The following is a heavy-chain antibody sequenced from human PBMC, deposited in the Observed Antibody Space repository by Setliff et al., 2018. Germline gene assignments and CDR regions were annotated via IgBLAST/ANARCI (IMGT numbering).Heavy chain of an antibody. Sequence: SVKVSCKASGGTFSSYAISWVRQAPGRGLEWMGGIIPIFGTANYAQKFQGRVTITTDESTSTAYMELSSLRSEDTAVYYCARDPCVGSGCKSFDIWGQGTMVTVSS. V-gene: IGHV1-69*05. D-gene: IGHD6-19*01. J-gene: IGHJ3*02. CDR3: ARDPCVGSGCKSFDI. CDR2: IIPIFGTA. CDR1: GGTFSSYA.